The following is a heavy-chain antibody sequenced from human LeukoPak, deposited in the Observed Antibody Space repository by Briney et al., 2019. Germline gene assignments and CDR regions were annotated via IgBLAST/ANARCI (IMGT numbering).Heavy chain of an antibody. CDR3: ARQSVLRFSRPYYYYGMDV. V-gene: IGHV4-31*03. CDR1: GGSISSGGYY. CDR2: IYYSGST. Sequence: KSSQTLSLPCTVSGGSISSGGYYWSWLRQHPGKGLEWIGYIYYSGSTYYNPSLKSRVTISVDTSKNQFSLKLSSVTAADTAVYYCARQSVLRFSRPYYYYGMDVWGQGTTVTVSS. D-gene: IGHD3-3*01. J-gene: IGHJ6*02.